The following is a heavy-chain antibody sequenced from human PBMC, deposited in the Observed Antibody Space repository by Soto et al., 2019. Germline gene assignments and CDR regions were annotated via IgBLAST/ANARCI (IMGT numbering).Heavy chain of an antibody. CDR1: GGSVSSGSYY. D-gene: IGHD2-15*01. V-gene: IGHV4-61*01. Sequence: SETLSLTCTVSGGSVSSGSYYWSWIRQPPGKGLEWIGYIYYSGSTNYNPSLKSRVTISVDTSKNQFSLKLSSVTAADTAVYYCARISDWYCSGGSCRDYWGQGTLVTVSS. CDR2: IYYSGST. CDR3: ARISDWYCSGGSCRDY. J-gene: IGHJ4*02.